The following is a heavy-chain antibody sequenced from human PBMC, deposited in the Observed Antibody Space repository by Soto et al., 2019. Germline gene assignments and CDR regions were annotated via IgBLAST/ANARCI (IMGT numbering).Heavy chain of an antibody. J-gene: IGHJ6*02. Sequence: QLQLQESGPGLVKPSETLSLTCTVSGDSISSSRYYWGWIRQPPGKGLEWIGYIYYSGSTYYNPSLRSRVTISVDTSKNQFSLKLNSVTAADTAVYYCALRGSGWYRGVVWGQGTTVTVSS. V-gene: IGHV4-39*01. CDR3: ALRGSGWYRGVV. CDR1: GDSISSSRYY. D-gene: IGHD6-19*01. CDR2: IYYSGST.